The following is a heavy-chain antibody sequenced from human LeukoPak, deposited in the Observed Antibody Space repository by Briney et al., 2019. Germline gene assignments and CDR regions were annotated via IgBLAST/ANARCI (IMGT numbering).Heavy chain of an antibody. Sequence: GGSLRLSCAASGFSFNDAWLNWVRQAPGKGLEWVGRIKRRSDGGTPDYAAPVQGRFTISRDESKNTLYLQMNSLKTGDTAVYYCTTDTRRIDTFAWGQGTLVTVAA. D-gene: IGHD2-2*01. V-gene: IGHV3-15*07. CDR3: TTDTRRIDTFA. J-gene: IGHJ4*02. CDR1: GFSFNDAW. CDR2: IKRRSDGGTP.